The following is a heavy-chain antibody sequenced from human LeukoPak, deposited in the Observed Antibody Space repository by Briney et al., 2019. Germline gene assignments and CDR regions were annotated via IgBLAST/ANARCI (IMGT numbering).Heavy chain of an antibody. CDR3: ATSTNIAVIDY. V-gene: IGHV4-4*08. J-gene: IGHJ4*02. D-gene: IGHD2/OR15-2a*01. CDR2: VSSSGKT. Sequence: SETLSLTCTVSQSFTSYYWSWIRQPPGKGLEWIGCVSSSGKTNFNPSLKSRVTISSDTTNHQFSLKLHSVTTADTAVYYCATSTNIAVIDYWGQGTLVTISS. CDR1: QSFTSYY.